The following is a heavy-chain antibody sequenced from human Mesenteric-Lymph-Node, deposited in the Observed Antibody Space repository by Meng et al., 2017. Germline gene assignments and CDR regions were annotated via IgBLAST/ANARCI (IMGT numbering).Heavy chain of an antibody. D-gene: IGHD3-9*01. CDR1: GGSISSSSYY. V-gene: IGHV4-39*07. CDR2: IYYSGGT. Sequence: GSLRLSCTVSGGSISSSSYYWGWIRQPPGKGLEWIGSIYYSGGTYYNPSLKSRVTISVDTSKNQFSLKLSSVTAADTAVYYCARIGFETSFDYWGQGTLVTVSS. J-gene: IGHJ4*02. CDR3: ARIGFETSFDY.